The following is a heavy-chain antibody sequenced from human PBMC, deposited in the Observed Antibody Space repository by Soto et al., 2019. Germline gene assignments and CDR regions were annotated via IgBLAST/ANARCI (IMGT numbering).Heavy chain of an antibody. CDR1: GGSVSTGSYY. D-gene: IGHD1-1*01. CDR3: ARAVLQGSPTYYGLDV. CDR2: IYYSGST. J-gene: IGHJ6*02. V-gene: IGHV4-61*01. Sequence: PSETLSLTCTVSGGSVSTGSYYWSWIRQPPGKGLEWIGYIYYSGSTNYNPSLKSRVTISVDRSKNQFSLKLNSVTAADTAVYYCARAVLQGSPTYYGLDVWGQGTTVTV.